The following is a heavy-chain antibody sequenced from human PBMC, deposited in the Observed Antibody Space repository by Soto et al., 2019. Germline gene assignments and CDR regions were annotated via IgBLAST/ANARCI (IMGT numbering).Heavy chain of an antibody. CDR2: IWFDGSNE. J-gene: IGHJ4*02. Sequence: QVQLVESGGGVVQPGRSLRLSCAASGFTFSRYGMHWVRQAPGKGLKWVAVIWFDGSNEYYADSVKGRFTISRDNSKSTVFLQMNSLKAEDTAVYYCARTADTYEYDSGSYGLCYWGQGTLVTVSS. CDR3: ARTADTYEYDSGSYGLCY. V-gene: IGHV3-33*01. CDR1: GFTFSRYG. D-gene: IGHD3-10*01.